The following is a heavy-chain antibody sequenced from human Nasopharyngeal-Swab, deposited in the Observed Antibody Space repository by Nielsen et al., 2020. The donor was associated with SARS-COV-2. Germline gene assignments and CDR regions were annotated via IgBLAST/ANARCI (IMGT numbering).Heavy chain of an antibody. CDR3: ARGSVVPAAPAVDYFDY. Sequence: RQAPGKGLERIGEINHSGSTNYNPSLKSRVTISVDTSKNQFSLKLSSVTAADTAVYYCARGSVVPAAPAVDYFDYWGQGTLVTVSS. J-gene: IGHJ4*02. V-gene: IGHV4-34*01. CDR2: INHSGST. D-gene: IGHD2-2*01.